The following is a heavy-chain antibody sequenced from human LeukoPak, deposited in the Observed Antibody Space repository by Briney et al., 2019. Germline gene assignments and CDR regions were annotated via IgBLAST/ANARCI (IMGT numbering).Heavy chain of an antibody. CDR3: AKASGWYYFDY. Sequence: GGSLRLSCAASGFTFSSYAMSWVRQAPGKGLECVSAISGSGGSTYYADSVKGRFAISRENSKNTLYLQMNSLRAEDTAVYYCAKASGWYYFDYWGQGTLVTVSS. CDR1: GFTFSSYA. J-gene: IGHJ4*02. D-gene: IGHD6-19*01. V-gene: IGHV3-23*01. CDR2: ISGSGGST.